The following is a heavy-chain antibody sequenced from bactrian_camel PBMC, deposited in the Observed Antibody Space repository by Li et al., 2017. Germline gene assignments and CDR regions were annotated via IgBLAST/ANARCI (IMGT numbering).Heavy chain of an antibody. J-gene: IGHJ6*01. V-gene: IGHV3S1*01. D-gene: IGHD1*01. Sequence: HVQLVESGGGSVQAGGSVRLSYAASGYTFNTYSWFRQAPGKEREGVAAIDTGDGSTYYLNSVEGRFTISHDNAKNTLYLQMNSLKPEDTAIYYCAAGRGPLRGCGGSELGFGYWGQGTQVTVS. CDR1: GYTFNTYS. CDR2: IDTGDGST. CDR3: AAGRGPLRGCGGSELGFGY.